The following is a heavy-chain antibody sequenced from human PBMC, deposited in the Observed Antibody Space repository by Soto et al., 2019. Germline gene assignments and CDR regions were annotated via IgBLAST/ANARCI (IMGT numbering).Heavy chain of an antibody. J-gene: IGHJ6*02. CDR1: GFTFSSYA. CDR3: AVLSSGYQYYYYYYGMDV. V-gene: IGHV3-23*01. CDR2: ISGSGGST. Sequence: HPGGSLRLSCAASGFTFSSYAMSWVRQAPGKGLEWVSAISGSGGSTYYADSVKGRFTISRDNSKNTLYLQMNSLRAEDTAVYYCAVLSSGYQYYYYYYGMDVWGQGTTVTVSS. D-gene: IGHD3-22*01.